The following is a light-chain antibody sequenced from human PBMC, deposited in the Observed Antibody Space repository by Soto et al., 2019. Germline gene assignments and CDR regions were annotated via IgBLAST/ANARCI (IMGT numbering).Light chain of an antibody. CDR1: QSVSNNY. CDR3: QQYSTSPT. CDR2: GAS. J-gene: IGKJ5*01. V-gene: IGKV3-20*01. Sequence: EIVMTQSPATLSVSPGERATLSCRASQSVSNNYLAWYQQKPGQAPRRLIYGASSRATGIPDRFSGSGSGTDFTLTISRLEPEDFAVYYCQQYSTSPTFGEGTRLEI.